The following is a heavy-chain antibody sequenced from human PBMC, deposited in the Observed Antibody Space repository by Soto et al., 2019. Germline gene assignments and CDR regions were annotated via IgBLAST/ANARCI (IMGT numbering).Heavy chain of an antibody. CDR3: VRENYFDY. Sequence: EEQLVESGGGLVQPGGSLRLSCAGSGFTFRNYWMGWVRQDPGKRLEWVANIKQDGSETSYADSVKGRFTISRDNAKNSLHLQMSSLAADDTAVYYCVRENYFDYWGQGILDTVSS. CDR2: IKQDGSET. V-gene: IGHV3-7*01. CDR1: GFTFRNYW. J-gene: IGHJ4*02.